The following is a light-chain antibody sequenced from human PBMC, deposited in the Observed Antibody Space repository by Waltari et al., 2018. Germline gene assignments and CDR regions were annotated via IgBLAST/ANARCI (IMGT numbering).Light chain of an antibody. Sequence: QSALTPPSSVSGSHGQSVTISHTGTSSDFGVYKYVAWYQQLPGKAPKLIIYYVHKRPSGVSDRFSGSKSGNTAALTISGLQSEDEANYFCCSYAGHYSSVFGGGTNLTVL. CDR3: CSYAGHYSSV. J-gene: IGLJ3*02. CDR1: SSDFGVYKY. CDR2: YVH. V-gene: IGLV2-11*01.